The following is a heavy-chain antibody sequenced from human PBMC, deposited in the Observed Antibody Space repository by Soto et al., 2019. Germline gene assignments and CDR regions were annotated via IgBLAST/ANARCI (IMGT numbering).Heavy chain of an antibody. CDR3: AKGRQSITMIAYAFDI. V-gene: IGHV3-30*18. CDR1: AFTFSGHH. Sequence: VLLVESGGGLVQPGGSLRLSCAASAFTFSGHHMVWVRQAPGKGLEWVAVISYDGSNKYYADSVKGRFTISRDNSKNTLYLQMNSLRAEDTAVYYCAKGRQSITMIAYAFDIWGQGTMVTVSS. CDR2: ISYDGSNK. D-gene: IGHD3-22*01. J-gene: IGHJ3*02.